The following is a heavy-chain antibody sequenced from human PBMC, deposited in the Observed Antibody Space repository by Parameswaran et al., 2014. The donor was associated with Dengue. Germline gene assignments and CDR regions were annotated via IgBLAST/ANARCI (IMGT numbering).Heavy chain of an antibody. Sequence: VRQAPGKGLEWVSVIYSGGSTYYADSVKGRFTISRDNSKNTLYLQMNSLRAEDTAVYYCAREIVAVAGEYYYYYYGMDVWGRGTTVTVSS. J-gene: IGHJ6*02. D-gene: IGHD6-19*01. V-gene: IGHV3-53*01. CDR3: AREIVAVAGEYYYYYYGMDV. CDR2: IYSGGST.